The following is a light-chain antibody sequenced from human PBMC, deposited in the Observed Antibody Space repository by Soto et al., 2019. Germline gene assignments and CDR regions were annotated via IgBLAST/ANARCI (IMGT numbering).Light chain of an antibody. CDR1: RSKIGAGYD. CDR2: GNN. Sequence: QSVLTQPPSVSGAPGQRVTISCTGSRSKIGAGYDVHWYQQVPGTAPKLLIYGNNNRPSGVPDRFSGSKSGTSASLAITGLQPEDEADYYCQSYDSSLSGPVVFGGGTKLTVL. J-gene: IGLJ2*01. V-gene: IGLV1-40*01. CDR3: QSYDSSLSGPVV.